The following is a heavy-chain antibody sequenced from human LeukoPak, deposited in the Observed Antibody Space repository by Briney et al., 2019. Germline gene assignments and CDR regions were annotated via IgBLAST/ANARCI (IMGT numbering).Heavy chain of an antibody. CDR2: ISAYNGNT. J-gene: IGHJ5*02. D-gene: IGHD2-15*01. CDR1: GYTFTSYG. Sequence: GAPVKVSCKASGYTFTSYGISWVRQAPGQGLEWMGWISAYNGNTNYAQKLQGRVTMTTDTSTSTAYMELRSLRSDDTAVYYCARVPPYCSGGSCCSYWFDPWGQGTLVTVSS. V-gene: IGHV1-18*01. CDR3: ARVPPYCSGGSCCSYWFDP.